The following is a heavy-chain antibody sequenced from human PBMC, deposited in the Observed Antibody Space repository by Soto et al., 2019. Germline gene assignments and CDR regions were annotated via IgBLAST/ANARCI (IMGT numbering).Heavy chain of an antibody. CDR1: GDSVSSNSAA. CDR3: ALSSHDYGDYLPRWPHWFDP. J-gene: IGHJ5*02. CDR2: TYYRSKWYN. D-gene: IGHD4-17*01. V-gene: IGHV6-1*01. Sequence: PSQTLSLTCAISGDSVSSNSAAWNWIRQSPSRGLEWLGRTYYRSKWYNDYAVSVKSRITINPDTSKNQFSLQLNSVTPEDTAVYYCALSSHDYGDYLPRWPHWFDPWGQGTLVTVSS.